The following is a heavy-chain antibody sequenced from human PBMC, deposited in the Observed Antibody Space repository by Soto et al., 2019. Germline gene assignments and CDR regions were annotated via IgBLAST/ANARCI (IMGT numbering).Heavy chain of an antibody. Sequence: VQLQQWGAGLLKPSETLSLTCAVYGGSFSGYHWSWFRQPPGKGLEWIGEINPSGSINYNPSPKSRVTISVDTSKSQFSLNLSSVTAADTAVYYCATFVGATTVTRGSPRDYWGQGTLVTVSS. J-gene: IGHJ4*02. D-gene: IGHD4-4*01. V-gene: IGHV4-34*01. CDR2: INPSGSI. CDR1: GGSFSGYH. CDR3: ATFVGATTVTRGSPRDY.